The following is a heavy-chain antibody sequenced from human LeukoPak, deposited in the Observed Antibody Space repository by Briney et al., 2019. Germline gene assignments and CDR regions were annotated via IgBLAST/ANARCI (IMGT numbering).Heavy chain of an antibody. V-gene: IGHV3-30*18. J-gene: IGHJ4*02. D-gene: IGHD6-19*01. CDR2: ISNDGSNK. Sequence: GGSLRLSCAASGSGFTFSSYGIHWVRQALGKGLEWVAVISNDGSNKYYADSVKGRFTISRDNSKNTLYLQMNSLRAEDTAVYYCAKGLCSSGCLLDYWGQGTLVTVSS. CDR3: AKGLCSSGCLLDY. CDR1: GSGFTFSSYG.